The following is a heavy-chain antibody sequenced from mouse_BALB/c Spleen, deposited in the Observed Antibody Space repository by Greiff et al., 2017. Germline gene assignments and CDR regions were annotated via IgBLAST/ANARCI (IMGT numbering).Heavy chain of an antibody. D-gene: IGHD2-4*01. V-gene: IGHV1-87*01. Sequence: VKLMESGAELARPGASVKLSCKASGYTFTSYWMQWVKQRPGQGLEWIGAIYPGDGDTRYTQKFKGKATLTADKSSSTAYMQLSSLASEDSAVYYCARDDYDGGAMDYWGQGTSVTVSS. J-gene: IGHJ4*01. CDR3: ARDDYDGGAMDY. CDR2: IYPGDGDT. CDR1: GYTFTSYW.